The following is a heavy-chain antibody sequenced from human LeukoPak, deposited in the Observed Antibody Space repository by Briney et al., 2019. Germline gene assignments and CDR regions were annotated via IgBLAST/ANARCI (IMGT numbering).Heavy chain of an antibody. CDR1: GFTFSSYG. CDR3: AKLLGAIPSYY. V-gene: IGHV3-30*02. CDR2: IRYDGTKI. Sequence: GGSLRLSCAASGFTFSSYGMHWVRQAPGKGLEWVSFIRYDGTKIYYADSVKGRFTISRDNSKNTLYLQLSSLRAEDTAVYYCAKLLGAIPSYYWGQGTLVTVSS. D-gene: IGHD1-26*01. J-gene: IGHJ4*02.